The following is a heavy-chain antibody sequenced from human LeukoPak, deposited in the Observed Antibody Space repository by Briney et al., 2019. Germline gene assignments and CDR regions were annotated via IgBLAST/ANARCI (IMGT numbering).Heavy chain of an antibody. CDR1: GFTFSTYA. CDR2: ISYDGRQS. Sequence: GGSLRLSCAASGFTFSTYAMNWVRQAPGKGLEWVAVISYDGRQSYYADSVKGRFTISRDNSKNTLYLQMNSLRDEDSAAYYCAKDLLRYCSSTSCPQEGYMDVWGKGTTVTVSS. CDR3: AKDLLRYCSSTSCPQEGYMDV. V-gene: IGHV3-30*04. D-gene: IGHD2-2*01. J-gene: IGHJ6*03.